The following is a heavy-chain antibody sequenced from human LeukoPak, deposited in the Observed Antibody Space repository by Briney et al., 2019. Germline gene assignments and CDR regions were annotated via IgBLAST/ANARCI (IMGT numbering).Heavy chain of an antibody. CDR2: INHSGST. D-gene: IGHD3-10*01. V-gene: IGHV4-34*01. CDR1: GGSFSGYY. Sequence: PSETLSLTCAVYGGSFSGYYWSWIRQPPGKGLEWIGEINHSGSTNYNPSLKSRVTISVDTSKNQFSLKLSSVTAADTAVYYCARGGRNFLLQYYYGSGSPFDYWGQGTLVTVSS. J-gene: IGHJ4*02. CDR3: ARGGRNFLLQYYYGSGSPFDY.